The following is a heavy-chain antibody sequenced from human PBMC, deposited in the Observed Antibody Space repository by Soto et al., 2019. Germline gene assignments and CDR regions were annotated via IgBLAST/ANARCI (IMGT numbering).Heavy chain of an antibody. V-gene: IGHV2-70*04. CDR3: ARTTNTGTDY. CDR2: IDWDDEK. CDR1: GFSLTSNEMR. D-gene: IGHD1-1*01. J-gene: IGHJ4*02. Sequence: ESGPTLVNPTQTLTLTCTFSGFSLTSNEMRVTWIRQPPGKALEWLARIDWDDEKFYSSSLRARLTISKDSSKNQVVLTMTNMDPVDTATHYCARTTNTGTDYWGQGTLVTVSS.